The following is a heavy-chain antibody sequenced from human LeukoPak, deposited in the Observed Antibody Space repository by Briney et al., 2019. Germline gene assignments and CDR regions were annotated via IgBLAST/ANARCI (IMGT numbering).Heavy chain of an antibody. Sequence: GGSQRLSCAASGFTFDDYAMHWVRQAPGKGLEWVSGISWNSGSIGYADSVKGRFTISRDNAKNSLYLQVNSLRAEDTALYYCAKGSVAVAGTGGYYYYGMDVWGQGTTVTVSS. CDR1: GFTFDDYA. V-gene: IGHV3-9*01. CDR2: ISWNSGSI. CDR3: AKGSVAVAGTGGYYYYGMDV. D-gene: IGHD6-19*01. J-gene: IGHJ6*02.